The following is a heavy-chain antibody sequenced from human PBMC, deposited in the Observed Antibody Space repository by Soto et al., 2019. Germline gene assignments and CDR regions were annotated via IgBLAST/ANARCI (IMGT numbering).Heavy chain of an antibody. Sequence: GGSVEDPCKGSGYTFSSDGISWVRQAPGQGLDWMGWISAYNGNTNYAQKLQGRVTMTTDTSTSTAYMELRSLRSDDTAVYYCARVVTMVRGVNYYYYGMDVWGQGTTVTVSS. J-gene: IGHJ6*02. CDR3: ARVVTMVRGVNYYYYGMDV. V-gene: IGHV1-18*01. D-gene: IGHD3-10*01. CDR2: ISAYNGNT. CDR1: GYTFSSDG.